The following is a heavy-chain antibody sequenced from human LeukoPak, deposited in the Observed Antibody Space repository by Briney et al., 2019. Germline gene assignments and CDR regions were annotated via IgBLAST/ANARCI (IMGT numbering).Heavy chain of an antibody. V-gene: IGHV3-21*01. CDR3: AREGSGTTSEAFDI. Sequence: PGGSLRLSCAASGFTFSSYSMDWVRQAPGKGLEWVSSIGPSSSSIYHADSVKGRFTISRENAKNSLFLQMNSLRAEDTAVYYCAREGSGTTSEAFDIWGQGTMVTVSS. D-gene: IGHD3-10*01. CDR2: IGPSSSSI. J-gene: IGHJ3*02. CDR1: GFTFSSYS.